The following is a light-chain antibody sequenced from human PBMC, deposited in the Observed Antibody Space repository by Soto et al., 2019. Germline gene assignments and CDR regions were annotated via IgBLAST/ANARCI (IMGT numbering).Light chain of an antibody. CDR2: EDN. CDR3: CSYAGSSTFVV. V-gene: IGLV2-23*01. CDR1: SSDVGRYNL. Sequence: QSALTHPASVSGSPGQSITISCTGTSSDVGRYNLVSWYQQHPGKAPKLMIYEDNKRPSGVSNRFSGSKSGNTASLTISGLQAEDEADYYCCSYAGSSTFVVFGGGTKVTVL. J-gene: IGLJ2*01.